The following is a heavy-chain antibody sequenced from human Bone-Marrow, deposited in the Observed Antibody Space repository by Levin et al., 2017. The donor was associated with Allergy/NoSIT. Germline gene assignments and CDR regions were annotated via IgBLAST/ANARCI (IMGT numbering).Heavy chain of an antibody. CDR2: VDYSGYT. CDR1: DGSLTRYQ. Sequence: SETLSLTCSVSDGSLTRYQWSWIRQPPGKGPEWLGFVDYSGYTDYNASLRNHITISMDKSTNQFALKLSSVTEADTAVYYCARDGAITGRGGWFDPWGQGTLVIVSS. J-gene: IGHJ5*02. V-gene: IGHV4-59*01. D-gene: IGHD1-20*01. CDR3: ARDGAITGRGGWFDP.